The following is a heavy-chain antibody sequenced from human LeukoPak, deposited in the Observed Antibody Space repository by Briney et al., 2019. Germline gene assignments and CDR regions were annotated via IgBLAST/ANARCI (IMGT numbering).Heavy chain of an antibody. Sequence: PGGSLRLSCAASGITFSSYEMSWVRQAPGKGLVWVSRINSDGSSTSYADSVKGRFTISRDNAKNTLYLQMNSLRAEETAVYYCARTVRYFDWLLGFDIWGQGTMVTVSS. CDR1: GITFSSYE. V-gene: IGHV3-74*01. D-gene: IGHD3-9*01. CDR2: INSDGSST. J-gene: IGHJ3*02. CDR3: ARTVRYFDWLLGFDI.